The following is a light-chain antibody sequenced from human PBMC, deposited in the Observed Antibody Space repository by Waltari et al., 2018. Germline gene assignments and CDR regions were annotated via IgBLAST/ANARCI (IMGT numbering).Light chain of an antibody. CDR2: WAS. J-gene: IGKJ1*01. Sequence: DIVMTQSPDSLAVSLGARVTINCKSRQSVLYSPNSQNYLAWYQQKPGQPPKLLIYWASARESGVPDRFSGSESGTDFTLTISSLQAEDVAVYYCQQYYDIPWTFGQGTKVEIK. V-gene: IGKV4-1*01. CDR1: QSVLYSPNSQNY. CDR3: QQYYDIPWT.